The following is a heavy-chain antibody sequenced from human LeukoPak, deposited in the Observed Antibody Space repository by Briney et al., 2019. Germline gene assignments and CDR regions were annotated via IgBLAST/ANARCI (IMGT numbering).Heavy chain of an antibody. V-gene: IGHV3-53*05. CDR1: GITVSSNY. CDR3: ARGEQYCSSTSCCAY. Sequence: GGSLRLSCAASGITVSSNYMSWVRQAPGKGLEWVSVMYSGGNTYYADSVKGRFTISRDKSKNTLYLQMNSLRAEDTAVYYCARGEQYCSSTSCCAYWGQGTLVTVSS. J-gene: IGHJ4*02. CDR2: MYSGGNT. D-gene: IGHD2-2*01.